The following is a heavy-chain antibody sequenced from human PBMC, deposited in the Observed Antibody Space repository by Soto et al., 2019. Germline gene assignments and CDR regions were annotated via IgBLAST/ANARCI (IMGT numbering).Heavy chain of an antibody. CDR3: ARARSRDILTGYYTGELGY. D-gene: IGHD3-9*01. J-gene: IGHJ4*02. V-gene: IGHV1-69*13. CDR1: GGTFSSYA. Sequence: SVKVSCKASGGTFSSYAISWVRQAPGQGLEWMGGIIPIFGTANYAQKFQGRVTITADESTSTAYMELSSLRSEDTAVYYCARARSRDILTGYYTGELGYWGQGTLVTVSS. CDR2: IIPIFGTA.